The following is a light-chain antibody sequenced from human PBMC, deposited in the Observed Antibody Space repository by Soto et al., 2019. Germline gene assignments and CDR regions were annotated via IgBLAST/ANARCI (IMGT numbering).Light chain of an antibody. CDR1: SSDIGGYDY. CDR3: CSYTRTSNHYF. V-gene: IGLV2-14*01. Sequence: QSALTQPASVSGSPGQSITISCTGTSSDIGGYDYVSWYQQRPGKAPKLMIYEVRYRPSGVSNRFSGSKSGNTASLTISGLQAEYEAVYYCCSYTRTSNHYFFGSGTKLTVL. J-gene: IGLJ1*01. CDR2: EVR.